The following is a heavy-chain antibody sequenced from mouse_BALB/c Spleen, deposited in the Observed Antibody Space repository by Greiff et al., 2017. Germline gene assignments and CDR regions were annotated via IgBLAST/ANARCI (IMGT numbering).Heavy chain of an antibody. Sequence: QVQLQQSGAELAKPGASVKMSCKASGYTFTSYWMHWVKQRPGQGLEWIGYINPSTGYTEYNQKFKDKATLTADKSSSTAYMQLSSLTSEDSAVYYCARRDYGYWYFDVWGAGTTVTVSS. CDR2: INPSTGYT. V-gene: IGHV1-7*01. D-gene: IGHD1-1*01. CDR1: GYTFTSYW. J-gene: IGHJ1*01. CDR3: ARRDYGYWYFDV.